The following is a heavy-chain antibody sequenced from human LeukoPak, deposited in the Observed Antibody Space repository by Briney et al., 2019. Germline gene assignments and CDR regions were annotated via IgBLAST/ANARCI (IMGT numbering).Heavy chain of an antibody. V-gene: IGHV3-21*01. CDR3: AGPGRKITYYYYYMDV. J-gene: IGHJ6*03. CDR1: GFTFSSYS. CDR2: ISSSSSYI. D-gene: IGHD3-16*01. Sequence: GGSLRLSCAASGFTFSSYSMNWVRQAPGKGLEWVSSISSSSSYIYYADSVKGRFTISRDNAKNSLYLQMNSLRAEETAVYYCAGPGRKITYYYYYMDVWGKGTTVTVSS.